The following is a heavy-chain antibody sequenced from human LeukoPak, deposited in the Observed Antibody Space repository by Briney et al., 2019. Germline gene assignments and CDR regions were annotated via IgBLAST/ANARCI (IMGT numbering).Heavy chain of an antibody. D-gene: IGHD6-19*01. CDR2: MYYSGDT. Sequence: SETLSLTCSVSGCSITTNYWSWVLQPPGKGLEWIAYMYYSGDTNYSPSLKSRVTISMDTSKKQFSLKMTFVTAADTAVYYCARGRGWYDYWGQGTLVTVSS. CDR3: ARGRGWYDY. V-gene: IGHV4-59*01. CDR1: GCSITTNY. J-gene: IGHJ4*02.